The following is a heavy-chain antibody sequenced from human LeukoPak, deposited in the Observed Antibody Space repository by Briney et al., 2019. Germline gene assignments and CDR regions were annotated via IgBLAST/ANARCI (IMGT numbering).Heavy chain of an antibody. Sequence: GGSLRLSCAASGFTFSSYGMHWVRQAPGKGLEWVAFMRYDGGNKYYADSVRGRFTISRDNSKNTLYLQVNSLRAEDTAVYYCAKEGFDPWGQGTLVTVSS. V-gene: IGHV3-30*02. CDR2: MRYDGGNK. J-gene: IGHJ5*02. CDR1: GFTFSSYG. CDR3: AKEGFDP.